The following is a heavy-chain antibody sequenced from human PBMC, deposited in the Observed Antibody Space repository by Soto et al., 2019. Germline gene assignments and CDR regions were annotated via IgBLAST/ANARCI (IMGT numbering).Heavy chain of an antibody. CDR2: ISAYNGNT. J-gene: IGHJ4*02. CDR3: ARDAAHSGSYLNYFDY. V-gene: IGHV1-18*01. CDR1: GYTFTSYG. D-gene: IGHD1-26*01. Sequence: GASVKVSCKASGYTFTSYGISWVRQAPGQGLEWMGWISAYNGNTNYAQKLQGRVTMTTDTSTSTAYMELRSLRSDDTAVYYCARDAAHSGSYLNYFDYWGQGTLVTVSS.